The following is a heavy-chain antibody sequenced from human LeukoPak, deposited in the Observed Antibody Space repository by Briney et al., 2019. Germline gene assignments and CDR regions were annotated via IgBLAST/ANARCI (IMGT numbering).Heavy chain of an antibody. CDR3: ARGVCYYDSSGYPNFDY. D-gene: IGHD3-22*01. CDR1: GYTFTSYD. V-gene: IGHV1-8*01. Sequence: GASVKVSCKASGYTFTSYDINWVRQATGQGLEWMGCMNPNSGNTGYAQKFQGRVTMTRNTSISTAYMEQISLRSGDTAVYYCARGVCYYDSSGYPNFDYWGQGTLVTVSS. CDR2: MNPNSGNT. J-gene: IGHJ4*02.